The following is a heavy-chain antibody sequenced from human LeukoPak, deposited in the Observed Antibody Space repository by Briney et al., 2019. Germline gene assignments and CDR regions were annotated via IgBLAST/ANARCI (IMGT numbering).Heavy chain of an antibody. CDR3: ASRPAGTTWYGVFDY. D-gene: IGHD6-13*01. Sequence: SETLSLTCTVSGGSISSSSYYWGWIRQPPGKGLEWIGSIYYSGSTYYNPSLKGRVTMSVDTSRDQFFLRLSSVTAADTAIYYCASRPAGTTWYGVFDYWSQGTLVTVSS. V-gene: IGHV4-39*07. CDR2: IYYSGST. J-gene: IGHJ4*02. CDR1: GGSISSSSYY.